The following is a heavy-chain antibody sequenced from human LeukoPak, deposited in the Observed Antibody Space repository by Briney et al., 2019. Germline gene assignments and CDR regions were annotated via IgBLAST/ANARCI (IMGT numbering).Heavy chain of an antibody. D-gene: IGHD2-15*01. Sequence: GGSLRLSCAASGFTFSSYGMHWVRQAPGKGLEWVAVISYDGSNKFHADSVKGRFTISRDNSKNTLYLQMNSLRADDTAVYYCAKDQYCSGGSCYRTGYYYGMDVWGQGTTVTVSS. CDR3: AKDQYCSGGSCYRTGYYYGMDV. V-gene: IGHV3-30*18. CDR1: GFTFSSYG. CDR2: ISYDGSNK. J-gene: IGHJ6*02.